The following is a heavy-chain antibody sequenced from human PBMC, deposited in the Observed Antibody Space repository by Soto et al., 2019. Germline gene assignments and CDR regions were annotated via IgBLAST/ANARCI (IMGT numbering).Heavy chain of an antibody. CDR2: IDLGDFYT. D-gene: IGHD1-26*01. Sequence: EVQLVQSGAEVKKPGESLRISCRVSESSFTSSGIGGCRKMPGKGRDGLGRIDLGDFYTNYSPSFQGHVTISADKPISTAYLQWSSLKASDTAMYYCATPIVGATKYYYYGMDVWGQGTTVTVSS. V-gene: IGHV5-10-1*03. CDR3: ATPIVGATKYYYYGMDV. CDR1: ESSFTSSG. J-gene: IGHJ6*02.